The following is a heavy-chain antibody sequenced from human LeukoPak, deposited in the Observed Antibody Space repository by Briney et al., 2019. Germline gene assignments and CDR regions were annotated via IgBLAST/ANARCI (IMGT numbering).Heavy chain of an antibody. D-gene: IGHD6-19*01. Sequence: GGSLRLSWAASGFTFSSYAMSCVRQAPGKGLEWVSAISGSGGSTYYADSVKGRFTISRDNSKNTLYLQMNSLRAEDTAVYYCAKHSSGWSGWFDPWGQGTLVTVSS. CDR3: AKHSSGWSGWFDP. CDR2: ISGSGGST. J-gene: IGHJ5*02. V-gene: IGHV3-23*01. CDR1: GFTFSSYA.